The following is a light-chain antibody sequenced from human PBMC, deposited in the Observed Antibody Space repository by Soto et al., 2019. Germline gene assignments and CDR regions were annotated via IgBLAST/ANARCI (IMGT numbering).Light chain of an antibody. CDR2: EVS. CDR3: SSYTSSSTYV. CDR1: SSDVGGYNY. J-gene: IGLJ1*01. Sequence: LTQPASVSGSPGQSITISCTGTSSDVGGYNYVSWYQQHPGKAPKLMIYEVSNRPPGVSNRFSGSKSGNTASLTISGLQAEDEADYYCSSYTSSSTYVFGTGTKVTVL. V-gene: IGLV2-14*01.